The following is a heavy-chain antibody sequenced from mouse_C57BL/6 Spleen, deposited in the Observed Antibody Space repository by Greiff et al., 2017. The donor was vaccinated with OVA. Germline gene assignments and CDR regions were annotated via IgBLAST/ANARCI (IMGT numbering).Heavy chain of an antibody. Sequence: EVKLMESGGGLVQPGGSLSLSCAASGFTFTDYYMSWVRQPPGKALEWLGFIRNKANGYTTEYSASVKGRFTISRDNSQSILYLQMNALRAEDSATYYCARYRGVVAKNYAMDYWGQGTSVTVSS. J-gene: IGHJ4*01. V-gene: IGHV7-3*01. CDR2: IRNKANGYTT. CDR1: GFTFTDYY. CDR3: ARYRGVVAKNYAMDY. D-gene: IGHD1-1*01.